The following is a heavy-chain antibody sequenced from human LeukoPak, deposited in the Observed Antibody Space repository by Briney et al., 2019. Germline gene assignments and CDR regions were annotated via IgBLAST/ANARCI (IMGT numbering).Heavy chain of an antibody. V-gene: IGHV4-34*01. D-gene: IGHD3-10*01. Sequence: SETLSLTCAVYGASFSANYWIWIRQPPGKGLEWIGEINHSGTITYKPSLMSRLTISADTSKNQFSLKLSSVTAADTAVYYCARYCGSENYCISYWGQGTLVTVSS. J-gene: IGHJ4*01. CDR3: ARYCGSENYCISY. CDR1: GASFSANY. CDR2: INHSGTI.